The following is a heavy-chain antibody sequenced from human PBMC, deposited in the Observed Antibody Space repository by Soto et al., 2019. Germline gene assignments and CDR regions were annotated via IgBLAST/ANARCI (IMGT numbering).Heavy chain of an antibody. J-gene: IGHJ3*02. D-gene: IGHD6-19*01. CDR3: EKDIGGIAVAATGADSFDI. Sequence: EVQLVESGGGLVQPGRSLRLSCAASGFTFDDYAMHWVRQAPGKGLEWVSGISWNSGSIGYADSVKGRFTISRDNAKNSLYPQMKSLSAEETALYYGEKDIGGIAVAATGADSFDIWGQGTLVTVSS. CDR1: GFTFDDYA. V-gene: IGHV3-9*01. CDR2: ISWNSGSI.